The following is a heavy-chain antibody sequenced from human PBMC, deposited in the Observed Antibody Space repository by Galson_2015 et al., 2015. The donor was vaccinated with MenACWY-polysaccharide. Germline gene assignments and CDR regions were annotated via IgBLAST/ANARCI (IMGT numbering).Heavy chain of an antibody. CDR3: AKDQGGRYYDCCRGSKWGLVA. Sequence: SLRLSCAASGFTFGHYTMHWVRQAPGKGPEWMAVMGFAGSGTFYADYVKGRFTISRDNSKSTLYLQMNSLRAEDTAVYYCAKDQGGRYYDCCRGSKWGLVAWGQGTLVTVSS. CDR2: MGFAGSGT. D-gene: IGHD3/OR15-3a*01. V-gene: IGHV3-30*18. J-gene: IGHJ5*02. CDR1: GFTFGHYT.